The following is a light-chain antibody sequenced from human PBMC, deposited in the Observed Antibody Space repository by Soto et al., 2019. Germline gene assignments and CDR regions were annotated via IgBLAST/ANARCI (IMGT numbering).Light chain of an antibody. J-gene: IGKJ5*01. CDR1: QSVSSY. CDR2: DAS. Sequence: EIVLTQSPATLSLSPGERATLSCRASQSVSSYLAWYQQKPGQAPRLLIYDASNRATGIPARFSGSGSGTDVTLIISSLEPEDFAVYYCHQRSNWPTFGQGTRLEIK. V-gene: IGKV3-11*01. CDR3: HQRSNWPT.